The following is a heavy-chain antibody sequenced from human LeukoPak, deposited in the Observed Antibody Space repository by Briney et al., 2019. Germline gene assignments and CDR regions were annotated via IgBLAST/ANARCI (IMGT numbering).Heavy chain of an antibody. CDR1: GYTFTSYA. J-gene: IGHJ4*02. Sequence: ASVKVSCKASGYTFTSYAMNWVRQAPGQGLEWMGRINTNTGNTTYAQGFIGRLVISLDTSVSTAYLQISSLKAEDTAVYYCARDSIVVVPAARPTIIDYWGQGTLVTVSS. D-gene: IGHD2-2*01. V-gene: IGHV7-4-1*02. CDR3: ARDSIVVVPAARPTIIDY. CDR2: INTNTGNT.